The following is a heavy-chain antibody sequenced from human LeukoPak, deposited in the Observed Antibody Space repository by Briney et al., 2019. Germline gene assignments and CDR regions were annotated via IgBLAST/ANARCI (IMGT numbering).Heavy chain of an antibody. CDR3: ARDRGYDILTGYYYYGMDV. V-gene: IGHV4-59*01. Sequence: SETLSLTCTVSGGSISSYYWSWIRQPPGKGLEWIGYIYYSGSTNYNPSLKSRVTISVDTSKNQFSLKLGSVTAADTAVYYCARDRGYDILTGYYYYGMDVWGKGTTVTVSS. CDR1: GGSISSYY. CDR2: IYYSGST. D-gene: IGHD3-9*01. J-gene: IGHJ6*04.